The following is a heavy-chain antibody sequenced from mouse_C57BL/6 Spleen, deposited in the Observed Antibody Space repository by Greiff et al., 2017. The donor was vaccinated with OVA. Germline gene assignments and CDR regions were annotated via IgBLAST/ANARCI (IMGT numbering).Heavy chain of an antibody. Sequence: QVQLQQPGAELVRPGSSVKLSCKASGYTFTSYWMHWVKQRPIQGLEWIGNIDPSDSETHYNQKFKDKATLTVDKSSSTAYMQLSSLTSEDSAVYYCARPGSSYLYAMDYWGQGTSVTVSS. CDR3: ARPGSSYLYAMDY. CDR1: GYTFTSYW. D-gene: IGHD1-1*01. V-gene: IGHV1-52*01. CDR2: IDPSDSET. J-gene: IGHJ4*01.